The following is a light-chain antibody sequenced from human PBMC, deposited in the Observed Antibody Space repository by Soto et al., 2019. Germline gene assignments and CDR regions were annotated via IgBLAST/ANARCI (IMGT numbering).Light chain of an antibody. CDR1: SSDVDY. CDR2: DVS. Sequence: QSALTQPASVSGSPGQSITISCTGTSSDVDYVSWYQQHPGKAPKLMIYDVSNRPSGVSNRFSGSKSGNTASLTISGLQAEDEADYYCSSYTSSSTLYVFGTGTKLTVL. V-gene: IGLV2-14*01. J-gene: IGLJ1*01. CDR3: SSYTSSSTLYV.